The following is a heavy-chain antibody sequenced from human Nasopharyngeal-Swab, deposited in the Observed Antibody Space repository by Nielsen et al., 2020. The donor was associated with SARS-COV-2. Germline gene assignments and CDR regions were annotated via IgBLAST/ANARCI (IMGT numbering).Heavy chain of an antibody. D-gene: IGHD2-2*01. Sequence: SETLSLPCAASGGSISSSNWSRCARQPPGKAREWMGEIYHSGTTNSTPSLTSGVTISVDKSKNQFSLTLSSVTAADTAVYYCARDQGYCSSTSCYGRKGCDPWGQGTLVTVSS. CDR3: ARDQGYCSSTSCYGRKGCDP. CDR1: GGSISSSNW. J-gene: IGHJ5*02. V-gene: IGHV4-4*02. CDR2: IYHSGTT.